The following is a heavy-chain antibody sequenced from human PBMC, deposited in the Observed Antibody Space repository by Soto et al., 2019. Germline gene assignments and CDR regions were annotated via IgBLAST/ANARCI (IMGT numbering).Heavy chain of an antibody. J-gene: IGHJ4*02. V-gene: IGHV1-18*04. CDR1: GYTFSRHG. Sequence: QVQLVQSGAEVKKPGASVTVSCKASGYTFSRHGISWVRQAPGQGLEWMAWSGNTNYAQKFQGRLTLTTNPSTRTAYMELRSLRSDDTAVDYCARGADDFSSGYYYEYWGQGTLVTVSS. CDR3: ARGADDFSSGYYYEY. D-gene: IGHD3-3*01. CDR2: SGNT.